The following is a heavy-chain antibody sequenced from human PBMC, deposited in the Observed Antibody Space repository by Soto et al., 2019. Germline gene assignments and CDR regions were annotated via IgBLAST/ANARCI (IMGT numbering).Heavy chain of an antibody. CDR3: ARGWLAGGYEFDY. J-gene: IGHJ4*02. CDR2: IWDDGSDK. D-gene: IGHD5-12*01. CDR1: GFTFSSYG. V-gene: IGHV3-33*01. Sequence: QVQLVESGGGVVQPGRSLRLSCAASGFTFSSYGMHLVRQAPGKGLKWVAIIWDDGSDKYYSDSVKGRFTISRDNSKNTLYLQMNSLRGEDTAVYYCARGWLAGGYEFDYWGQGTLVTVSS.